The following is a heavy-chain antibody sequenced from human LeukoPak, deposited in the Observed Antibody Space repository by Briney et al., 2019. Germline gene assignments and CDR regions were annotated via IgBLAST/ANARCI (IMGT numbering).Heavy chain of an antibody. CDR1: GFTFSSYA. V-gene: IGHV3-23*01. CDR3: AKGSRNSGWLD. CDR2: ISSGGGSA. D-gene: IGHD6-19*01. J-gene: IGHJ4*02. Sequence: GGSLRLSCAASGFTFSSYAMSWVRQAPGKGLERVSAISSGGGSAYYADSVKGRFTISRDNSKNTLYLQMNSLRAEDTAVYYCAKGSRNSGWLDWGQGTLVTVPS.